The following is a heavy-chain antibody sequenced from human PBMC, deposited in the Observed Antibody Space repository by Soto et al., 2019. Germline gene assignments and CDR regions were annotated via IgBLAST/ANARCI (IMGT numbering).Heavy chain of an antibody. D-gene: IGHD4-17*01. CDR1: GGTFSSYA. Sequence: SVKVSCKASGGTFSSYAISWVRQAPGQGLEWMGGIIPIFGTANYAQKFQGRVTITADESTSTAYMELSSLRSEDTAVYYCARAHAGTYGDYHPYYYYCGMDVWGQGTTVTVSS. J-gene: IGHJ6*02. V-gene: IGHV1-69*13. CDR2: IIPIFGTA. CDR3: ARAHAGTYGDYHPYYYYCGMDV.